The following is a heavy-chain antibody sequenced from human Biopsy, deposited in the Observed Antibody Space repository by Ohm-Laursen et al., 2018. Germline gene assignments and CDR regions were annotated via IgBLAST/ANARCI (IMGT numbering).Heavy chain of an antibody. D-gene: IGHD1-26*01. CDR2: MSPNTGNT. J-gene: IGHJ4*02. V-gene: IGHV1-8*01. CDR1: GYTFNSHD. CDR3: ARWETTLGRSLDS. Sequence: ASLKVSCKASGYTFNSHDINWVRQAPGQGLEWMGWMSPNTGNTLYAQRFQDRVTMTSDTSTGTAYMELTSLTSDDTAVYFCARWETTLGRSLDSWGQGTLVAVSS.